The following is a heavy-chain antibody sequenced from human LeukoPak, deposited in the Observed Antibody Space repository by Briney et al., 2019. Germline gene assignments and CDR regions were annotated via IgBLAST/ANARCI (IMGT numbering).Heavy chain of an antibody. CDR1: GGTFSSYA. V-gene: IGHV1-69*04. CDR3: ARGSPPPRKGYYYDSSGYSLDY. Sequence: ASVKVSCKASGGTFSSYASSWVRQAPGQGPEWMGRIIPILGIANYAQKFQGRVTITADKSTSTAYMELSSLRSEDTAVYYCARGSPPPRKGYYYDSSGYSLDYWGQGTLVTVSS. CDR2: IIPILGIA. J-gene: IGHJ4*02. D-gene: IGHD3-22*01.